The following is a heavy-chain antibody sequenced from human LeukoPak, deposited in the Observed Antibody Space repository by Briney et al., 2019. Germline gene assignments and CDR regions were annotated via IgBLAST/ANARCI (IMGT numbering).Heavy chain of an antibody. Sequence: GGSLRLSCVASGFTFSSYEMNWVRQAPGKGLDWVAVVSFHGADKFYADSVKGRFTISRDNSKNTLYLQMNSLIPEDTAVYYCARAVPSRQAIDYWGQGTLVTVSS. J-gene: IGHJ4*02. CDR1: GFTFSSYE. CDR2: VSFHGADK. V-gene: IGHV3-30*04. CDR3: ARAVPSRQAIDY.